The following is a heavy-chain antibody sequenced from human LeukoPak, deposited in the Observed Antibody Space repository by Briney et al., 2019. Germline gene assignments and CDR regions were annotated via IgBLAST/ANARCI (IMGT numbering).Heavy chain of an antibody. CDR3: AKSNGYGLVDI. Sequence: SETLSLTCTVSGYSISSGYYWGWIRQPPGKGLEWIGHIYHSGSTYYNPSLKSRVTISVDTSRNQFSLKLNSVTAADTAVYYCAKSNGYGLVDIWGQGTMVTVSS. CDR1: GYSISSGYY. V-gene: IGHV4-38-2*02. J-gene: IGHJ3*02. D-gene: IGHD3-10*01. CDR2: IYHSGST.